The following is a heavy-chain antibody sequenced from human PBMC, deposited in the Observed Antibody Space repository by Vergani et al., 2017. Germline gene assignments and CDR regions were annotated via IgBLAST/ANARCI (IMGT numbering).Heavy chain of an antibody. CDR1: GGSFNTYY. CDR3: ARVMYRDEASTGYRLEGMDI. Sequence: QVQLEESGPGLVKPSETLSLTCTVSGGSFNTYYWSWIRQSPGKGLEWIGYIYSTGSTNYNTSLNSRVTMSVDTSKNQLSRKLRSVTAADTAVYFCARVMYRDEASTGYRLEGMDIWGQGTTVTISS. J-gene: IGHJ6*02. D-gene: IGHD3-9*01. CDR2: IYSTGST. V-gene: IGHV4-59*13.